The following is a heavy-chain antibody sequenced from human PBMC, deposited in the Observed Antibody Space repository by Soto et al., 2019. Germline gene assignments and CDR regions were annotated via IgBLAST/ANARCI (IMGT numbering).Heavy chain of an antibody. Sequence: QVQLQESGPGLVKPSGTLSLTCAVSGGSISTNNWWTWVRQPPGKGLEWIGEVFHTGSYNCNPSLKSRVIISVDKSKNQFSLQLTSVTAADTAFYYCARGWDWSFNDWDQGTLVTVSS. CDR2: VFHTGSY. V-gene: IGHV4-4*02. J-gene: IGHJ4*02. CDR3: ARGWDWSFND. CDR1: GGSISTNNW. D-gene: IGHD1-1*01.